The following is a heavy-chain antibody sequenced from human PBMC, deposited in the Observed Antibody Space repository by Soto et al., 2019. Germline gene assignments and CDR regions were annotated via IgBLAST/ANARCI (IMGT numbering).Heavy chain of an antibody. J-gene: IGHJ4*02. CDR2: TYYRSKWYN. Sequence: SQTLSLTCAISGDSVSSSSVTWNWIRQSPSRGLEWLGRTYYRSKWYNDYAESVKSRMTINPDTSKNQLSLQLNSVTPEDTAIYYCVRLVGNSWLDYWGQGTQVTVSS. CDR1: GDSVSSSSVT. D-gene: IGHD6-13*01. CDR3: VRLVGNSWLDY. V-gene: IGHV6-1*01.